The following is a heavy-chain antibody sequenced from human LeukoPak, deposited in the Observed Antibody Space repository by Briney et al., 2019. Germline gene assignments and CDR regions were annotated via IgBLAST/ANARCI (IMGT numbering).Heavy chain of an antibody. V-gene: IGHV3-7*01. Sequence: GGFLRLSXVASGFTFSRYWMNWVRQAPGKGLEWVANINQDGSEKNYVDSVKGRFTISRDNAKNSLYLQMNSLRAEDTAVYYCASDYDSGYWGQGTLVTVSS. CDR3: ASDYDSGY. D-gene: IGHD5-12*01. CDR2: INQDGSEK. J-gene: IGHJ4*02. CDR1: GFTFSRYW.